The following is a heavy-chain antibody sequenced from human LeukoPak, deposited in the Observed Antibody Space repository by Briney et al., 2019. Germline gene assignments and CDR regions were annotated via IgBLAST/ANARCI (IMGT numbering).Heavy chain of an antibody. J-gene: IGHJ4*02. Sequence: GGSLRLSCAASGFTFSSYSMNWVRQAPGKGLEWVSSISSSSSYIYYADSVKGRFTISRDNAKNSLYLRMNSLRAEDTAVYYCARDLDYGDPSDYWGQGTLVTVSS. CDR1: GFTFSSYS. V-gene: IGHV3-21*01. CDR2: ISSSSSYI. CDR3: ARDLDYGDPSDY. D-gene: IGHD4-17*01.